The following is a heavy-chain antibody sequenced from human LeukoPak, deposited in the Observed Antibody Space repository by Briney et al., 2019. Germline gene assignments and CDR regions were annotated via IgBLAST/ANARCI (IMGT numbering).Heavy chain of an antibody. Sequence: GASVKVSCKASGYTFTSYGISWVRQAPGQGLELMGWFSAYNGNTNYAQKLQGRVTMTTDTHTSTAYMELRSLRSDDTAVYYCARVPARRPNWFAPWGKGTLVTVSS. CDR3: ARVPARRPNWFAP. D-gene: IGHD6-6*01. CDR2: FSAYNGNT. J-gene: IGHJ5*02. CDR1: GYTFTSYG. V-gene: IGHV1-18*01.